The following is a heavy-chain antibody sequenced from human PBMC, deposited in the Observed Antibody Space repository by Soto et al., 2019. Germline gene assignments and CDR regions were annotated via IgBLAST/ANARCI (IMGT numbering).Heavy chain of an antibody. CDR1: GGTFSSYA. Sequence: QVQLVQSGAEVKKPGSSVKVSCKASGGTFSSYAISWVRQAPGQGLEWMGGIIPIFGTANYAQKFQGRVTITADESTSTAYMELSSLRSEDTAVYYCARDLGIAVACTFGGFDYWGQGTLVTVSS. V-gene: IGHV1-69*01. CDR3: ARDLGIAVACTFGGFDY. CDR2: IIPIFGTA. D-gene: IGHD6-19*01. J-gene: IGHJ4*02.